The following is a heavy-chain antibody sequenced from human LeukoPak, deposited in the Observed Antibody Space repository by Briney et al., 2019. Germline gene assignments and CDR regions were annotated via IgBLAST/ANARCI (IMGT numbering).Heavy chain of an antibody. D-gene: IGHD3-10*01. Sequence: SETLSLTCTVSGGSISDHYWSWIRQPAGQGLEWIGRIHPSGTTHYNPSLKSRVTMSVDTSKNQFSLKLSSVTAADTAVYYCAREVSWYGEVLYFDSWGQGPLVTVSS. J-gene: IGHJ4*02. CDR1: GGSISDHY. CDR2: IHPSGTT. CDR3: AREVSWYGEVLYFDS. V-gene: IGHV4-4*07.